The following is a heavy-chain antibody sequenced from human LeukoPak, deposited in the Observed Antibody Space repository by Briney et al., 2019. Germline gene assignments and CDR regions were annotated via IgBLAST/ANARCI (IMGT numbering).Heavy chain of an antibody. Sequence: KASQTLSLTCAVSGGSISSGGYSWSWIRQPPGKGLEWIGYIYHSGSTYYNPSLKSRVTISVDRSKNQFSLKLSSVTAADTAVYYCARGECLRFGFDYWGQGTLVTVSS. CDR3: ARGECLRFGFDY. J-gene: IGHJ4*02. CDR1: GGSISSGGYS. D-gene: IGHD5/OR15-5a*01. CDR2: IYHSGST. V-gene: IGHV4-30-2*01.